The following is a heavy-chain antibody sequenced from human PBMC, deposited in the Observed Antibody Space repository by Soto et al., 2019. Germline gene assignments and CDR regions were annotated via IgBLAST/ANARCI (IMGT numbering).Heavy chain of an antibody. J-gene: IGHJ3*02. CDR1: GLTFSSYS. D-gene: IGHD6-13*01. Sequence: EVQLVESGGGLVKPGGSLRLSCAASGLTFSSYSMNWVRQAPGKGLEWVSSISSSSSYIYYADSVKGRFTISRDNAKTSLDLQRNSPRAEDTAVYYCARDRGIAADGPDAFDIWGQGTMVTVSS. V-gene: IGHV3-21*01. CDR2: ISSSSSYI. CDR3: ARDRGIAADGPDAFDI.